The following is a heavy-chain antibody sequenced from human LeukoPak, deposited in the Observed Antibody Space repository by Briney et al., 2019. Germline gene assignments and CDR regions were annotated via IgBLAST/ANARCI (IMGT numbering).Heavy chain of an antibody. CDR2: IRRKGYGGTT. CDR1: GFTFGEYS. D-gene: IGHD3-3*01. CDR3: TKGGLTIPRFDP. V-gene: IGHV3-49*04. Sequence: GGSLRLSCPTSGFTFGEYSMSWVRQAPGKGLEWVGSIRRKGYGGTTEYAASVKGRFTISRDDSKSIAYLQMNSLRTEDTAVYFCTKGGLTIPRFDPWGQGTLVTVSS. J-gene: IGHJ5*02.